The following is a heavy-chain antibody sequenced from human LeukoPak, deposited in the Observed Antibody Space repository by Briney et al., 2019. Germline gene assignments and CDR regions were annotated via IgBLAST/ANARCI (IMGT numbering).Heavy chain of an antibody. V-gene: IGHV4-4*02. CDR2: IYHSENT. J-gene: IGHJ4*02. CDR3: ARRDDSGGYHFFDY. CDR1: GGSISSSHW. Sequence: SETLSLTCAVSGGSISSSHWWTWVRQPPGKGLERIGEIYHSENTNYNPSLKSRVTISVDKSKNQFSLKLSSVTAADTAVYYCARRDDSGGYHFFDYWGQGTLVTVSS. D-gene: IGHD3-22*01.